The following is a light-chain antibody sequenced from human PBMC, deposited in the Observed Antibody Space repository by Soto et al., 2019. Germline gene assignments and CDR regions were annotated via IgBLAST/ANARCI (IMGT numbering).Light chain of an antibody. V-gene: IGKV3-20*01. CDR2: DAS. Sequence: EIVMTQSPGTLSLSPGEGATLFCRASQSVRTKLAWYQQRAGQAPRLLIYDASRRATGIPDRFSGSGSGTDFSLTISRLENEDFAVYYCQHYDSSRWTFGLGTKVDIK. CDR3: QHYDSSRWT. CDR1: QSVRTK. J-gene: IGKJ1*01.